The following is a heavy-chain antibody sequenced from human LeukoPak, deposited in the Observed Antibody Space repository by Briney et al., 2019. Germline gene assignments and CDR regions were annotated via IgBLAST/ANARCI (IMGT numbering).Heavy chain of an antibody. J-gene: IGHJ4*02. CDR2: INHSGST. Sequence: SETLSLTCAVYGGSFSGYYWSWIRQPPGKGLEWIGEINHSGSTNYNPSLKSRVTMSVDTSKNQFSLKLSSVTAADTAVYYCARERGYYGDLDYWGQGTLVTVSS. V-gene: IGHV4-34*01. CDR1: GGSFSGYY. D-gene: IGHD4-17*01. CDR3: ARERGYYGDLDY.